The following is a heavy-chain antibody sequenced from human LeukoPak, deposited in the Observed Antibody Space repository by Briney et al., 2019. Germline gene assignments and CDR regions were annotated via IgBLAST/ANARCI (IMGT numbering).Heavy chain of an antibody. J-gene: IGHJ6*02. CDR2: ISAYNGNT. V-gene: IGHV1-18*01. Sequence: ASVKVSCKASGYPFTSYGISWVRQAPGQGLEWMGWISAYNGNTNYAQKLQGRVTMTTDTSTSTAYMELRSLRSDDTAVYYCARDESLYYYDSSGYYYYYGMDVWGQGTTVTVSS. CDR3: ARDESLYYYDSSGYYYYYGMDV. CDR1: GYPFTSYG. D-gene: IGHD3-22*01.